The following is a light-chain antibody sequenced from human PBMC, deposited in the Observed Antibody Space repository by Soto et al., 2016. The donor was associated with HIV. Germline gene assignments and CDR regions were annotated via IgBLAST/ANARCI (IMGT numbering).Light chain of an antibody. J-gene: IGLJ2*01. Sequence: SYELTQPPSVSVARGRTATFTCGGNNIGSRSVQWYQQKPGQAPVLVVCNDGDRPSGIPERFSGSNSGNTATLTISRVEAGDEADYFCQVWDTTSEHVLFGGGTTLT. CDR3: QVWDTTSEHVL. CDR2: NDG. V-gene: IGLV3-21*03. CDR1: NIGSRS.